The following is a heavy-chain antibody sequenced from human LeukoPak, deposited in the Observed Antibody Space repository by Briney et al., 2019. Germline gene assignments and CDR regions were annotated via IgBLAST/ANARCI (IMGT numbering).Heavy chain of an antibody. CDR3: TRSPSDWQSRVLLS. J-gene: IGHJ5*02. D-gene: IGHD3/OR15-3a*01. V-gene: IGHV4-4*02. Sequence: SETLSLTRAVSGDSIATTNWWSWVRQPPGKGLEWIGEIYHTGSTNNNPSLKSRVTISVDKSKNQFSLKLRFVTAADTAVYYCTRSPSDWQSRVLLSWGQGTLVTVSS. CDR2: IYHTGST. CDR1: GDSIATTNW.